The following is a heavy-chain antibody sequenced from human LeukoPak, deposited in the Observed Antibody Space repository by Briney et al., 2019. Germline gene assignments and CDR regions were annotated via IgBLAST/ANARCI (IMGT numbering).Heavy chain of an antibody. Sequence: GGSLRLSCAASGFTFSSYSMNWVRQAPGKGLEWVSYISSSSSTIYYADSVKGRFTISRDNAKNSLYLQMNSLRDEDTAVYYCAKGASPFPPAFDIWGQGTMVTVSS. CDR1: GFTFSSYS. CDR3: AKGASPFPPAFDI. D-gene: IGHD2-21*01. CDR2: ISSSSSTI. V-gene: IGHV3-48*02. J-gene: IGHJ3*02.